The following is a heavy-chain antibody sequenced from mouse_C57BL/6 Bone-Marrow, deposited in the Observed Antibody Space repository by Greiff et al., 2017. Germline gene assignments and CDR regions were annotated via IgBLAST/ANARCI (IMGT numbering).Heavy chain of an antibody. J-gene: IGHJ2*01. CDR1: GYTFTSYW. D-gene: IGHD3-2*02. Sequence: QVQLQQPGAELVMPGASVKLSCKASGYTFTSYWMHWVKQRPGQGLEWIGEIDPSDSYTNYNQKFKGKSTLTVDKSSSTAYMQLSSLTSEDSAVYYCARQLRLWDYWGQGTTLTVSS. CDR3: ARQLRLWDY. CDR2: IDPSDSYT. V-gene: IGHV1-69*01.